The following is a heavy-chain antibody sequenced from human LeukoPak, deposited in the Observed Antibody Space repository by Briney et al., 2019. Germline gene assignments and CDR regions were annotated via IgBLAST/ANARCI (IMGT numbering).Heavy chain of an antibody. J-gene: IGHJ4*02. CDR2: IGGGGDGA. Sequence: PAQSLILACPVAASTFGKINTAWDSQGPRKGMEWDSSIGGGGDGAFYADSVKGRFRTTRDDSRNIMYLQMNSLRAEDPGVYYCANWGGTESIGTILYGPLDYWGQGTQVTVSS. D-gene: IGHD1-14*01. CDR1: ASTFGKIN. CDR3: ANWGGTESIGTILYGPLDY. V-gene: IGHV3-23*01.